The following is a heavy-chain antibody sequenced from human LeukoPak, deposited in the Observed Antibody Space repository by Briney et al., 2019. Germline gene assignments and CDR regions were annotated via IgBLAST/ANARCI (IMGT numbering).Heavy chain of an antibody. CDR3: ARAGGSLLVIAPGEIDY. D-gene: IGHD1-14*01. V-gene: IGHV3-7*01. J-gene: IGHJ4*02. CDR2: IKQDGSGK. Sequence: GGSLRLSCAASGFTFSSYWMSWVRQAPGKGLEWVANIKQDGSGKYYVDSVKGRFTISRDNAKNSLYLQMNSLRAEDTAVYYCARAGGSLLVIAPGEIDYWGQGTLVTVSS. CDR1: GFTFSSYW.